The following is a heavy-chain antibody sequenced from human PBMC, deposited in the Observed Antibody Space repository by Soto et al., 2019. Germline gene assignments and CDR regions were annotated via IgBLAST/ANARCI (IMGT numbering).Heavy chain of an antibody. D-gene: IGHD6-19*01. CDR1: GFTFSSYA. V-gene: IGHV3-30-3*01. CDR2: ISYDGSNK. J-gene: IGHJ6*01. CDR3: ARTLASGWPYYYSYCMDV. Sequence: QVQLVESGGGVVQPGRSLRLSCAASGFTFSSYAMHWVRQAPGKGLEWVAVISYDGSNKYYADSVKGRFTISRDNSQNTLYLQMNSLRAEDTAVYYCARTLASGWPYYYSYCMDVWGQGYTVTVCS.